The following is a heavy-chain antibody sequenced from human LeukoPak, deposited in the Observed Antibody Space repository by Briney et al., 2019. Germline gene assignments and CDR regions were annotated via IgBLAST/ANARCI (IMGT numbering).Heavy chain of an antibody. CDR2: ISGSGGST. D-gene: IGHD6-6*01. J-gene: IGHJ5*02. V-gene: IGHV3-23*01. CDR3: AKDPGIAARPWVFDP. Sequence: PGGSLRLSCAASGFTFSSYAMSWVRQAPGKELEWVSAISGSGGSTYYADSVKGRFTISRDNSKNTPYLQMNSLRAEDTAVYYCAKDPGIAARPWVFDPWGQGTLVTVSS. CDR1: GFTFSSYA.